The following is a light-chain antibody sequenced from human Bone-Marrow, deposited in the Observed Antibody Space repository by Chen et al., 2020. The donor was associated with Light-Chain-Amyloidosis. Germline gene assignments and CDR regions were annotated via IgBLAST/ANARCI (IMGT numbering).Light chain of an antibody. J-gene: IGKJ4*01. CDR1: QSLLSKNKNY. V-gene: IGKV4-1*01. CDR3: QQCSRSPPT. Sequence: DIAMSQSPDPLAVSLGERATINCKSSQSLLSKNKNYLVWYQQKPGQPPKLLISCALIRESGVPDRVSGSGSGADFTLTIRSLQAEDVAVYYCQQCSRSPPTFGGGAKVEIK. CDR2: CAL.